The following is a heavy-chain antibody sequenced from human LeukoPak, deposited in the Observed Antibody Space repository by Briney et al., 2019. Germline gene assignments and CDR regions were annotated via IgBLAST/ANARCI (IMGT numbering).Heavy chain of an antibody. CDR1: GFTFRSYV. CDR2: ISGSGGTT. J-gene: IGHJ4*02. Sequence: GGSLRLSCAVSGFTFRSYVMTWVRQAPGKGLEWVSTISGSGGTTYYADSVKGRFTISRDNSKSTLYLQMNSLRVEDTAVYYCARDRLSSYDPFDYWGQGTLVTVSS. CDR3: ARDRLSSYDPFDY. D-gene: IGHD5-12*01. V-gene: IGHV3-23*01.